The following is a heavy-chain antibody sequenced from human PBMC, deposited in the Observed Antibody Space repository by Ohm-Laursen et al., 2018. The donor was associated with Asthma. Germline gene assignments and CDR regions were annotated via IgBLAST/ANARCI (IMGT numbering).Heavy chain of an antibody. D-gene: IGHD4-17*01. CDR3: ARVLGTGELDP. J-gene: IGHJ5*02. V-gene: IGHV4-30-2*01. Sequence: TLSLTCAVSGGSSISGGYSWSWTRQPPGKGLEWIGNIYHSGSTYYNPSLKSRATISLDRSKNQFSLKLSSVNAADTAVYYCARVLGTGELDPWGQGTLVTVSS. CDR1: GGSSISGGYS. CDR2: IYHSGST.